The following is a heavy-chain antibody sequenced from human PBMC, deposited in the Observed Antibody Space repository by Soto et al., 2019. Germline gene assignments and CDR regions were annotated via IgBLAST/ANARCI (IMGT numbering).Heavy chain of an antibody. V-gene: IGHV4-39*01. CDR1: GGSISSSSYY. CDR3: ARLYFPYCGGDCYYYFDY. Sequence: QLQLQESGPGLVKPSETLSLTCTVSGGSISSSSYYWGWIRQPPGKGLEWIGSIYYSGSTYYNPSLKSRVTISVDTSKNQFSLKLSSVTAADTAVYYCARLYFPYCGGDCYYYFDYWGQGTLVTVSS. D-gene: IGHD2-21*02. J-gene: IGHJ4*02. CDR2: IYYSGST.